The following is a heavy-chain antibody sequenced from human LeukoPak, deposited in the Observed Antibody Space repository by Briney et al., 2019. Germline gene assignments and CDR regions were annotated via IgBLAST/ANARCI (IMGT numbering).Heavy chain of an antibody. D-gene: IGHD1-7*01. J-gene: IGHJ4*02. V-gene: IGHV1-2*02. CDR1: GYTHTSYH. CDR3: AREDNWNYDY. CDR2: LNPNSGVT. Sequence: ASVTVSCKSSGYTHTSYHMHWVRPAPGHGLEWMGWLNPNSGVTKYAQKFQGRVTMTRDTSISTAYMELSSLRSDDTAVYYCAREDNWNYDYWGQGTLVAVSS.